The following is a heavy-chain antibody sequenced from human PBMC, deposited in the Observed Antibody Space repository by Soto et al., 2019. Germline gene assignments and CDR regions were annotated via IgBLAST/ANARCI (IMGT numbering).Heavy chain of an antibody. CDR3: ARRQIPPPTRGAANARGGMDV. J-gene: IGHJ6*02. Sequence: QVQLVESGGGVVQPGRSLRLSCAASGFTFNNYGMHWVRQAPGKGLEWLAVIWNDGSNSSYANSVKGRFTISRDNSKNTLYLQMGSLRGEDTAVYYCARRQIPPPTRGAANARGGMDVWGQGTTVTVSS. CDR1: GFTFNNYG. V-gene: IGHV3-33*01. CDR2: IWNDGSNS. D-gene: IGHD6-13*01.